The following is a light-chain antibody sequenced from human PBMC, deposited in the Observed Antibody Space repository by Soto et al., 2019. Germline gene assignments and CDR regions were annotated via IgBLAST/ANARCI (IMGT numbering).Light chain of an antibody. V-gene: IGKV3-20*01. CDR1: QSVSNNY. CDR3: QQSYSTPWT. J-gene: IGKJ1*01. CDR2: GAS. Sequence: EIVLTQSPGTLSLSPGERATLSGRASQSVSNNYLAWYQQKPGQAPRLLIYGASNRATGIPDRFSGSGSGTDFTLTISRLEPEDFATYYCQQSYSTPWTFGQGTKVDIK.